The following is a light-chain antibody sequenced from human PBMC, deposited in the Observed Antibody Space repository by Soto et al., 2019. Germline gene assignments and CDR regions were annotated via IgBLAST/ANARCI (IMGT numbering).Light chain of an antibody. CDR1: QSVFFSSYNKDF. CDR3: QQYCSTPLT. Sequence: DIVMTQSPDSLAVSLGERATINCKSSQSVFFSSYNKDFFAWYQQKPGQPPKLLIYWASTREAGVPDRLSGSGSGTDFTLTISSLQAEDVAVYYCQQYCSTPLTFGGGTKVEIK. CDR2: WAS. V-gene: IGKV4-1*01. J-gene: IGKJ4*01.